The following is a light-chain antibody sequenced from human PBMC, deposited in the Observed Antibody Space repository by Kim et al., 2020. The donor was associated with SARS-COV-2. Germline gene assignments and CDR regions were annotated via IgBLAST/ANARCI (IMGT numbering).Light chain of an antibody. Sequence: SVEDRVTLTSHASQDLSNYLDWYQQKPGKAPKLLIYDASNLETGVPSRFSGSGSGTDFTFTISCLQPEDIATYYCQQYDNLLSLTFGGGTKVDIK. CDR2: DAS. V-gene: IGKV1-33*01. CDR3: QQYDNLLSLT. J-gene: IGKJ4*01. CDR1: QDLSNY.